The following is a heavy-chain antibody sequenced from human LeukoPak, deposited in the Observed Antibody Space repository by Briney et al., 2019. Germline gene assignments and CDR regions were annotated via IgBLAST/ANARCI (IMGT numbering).Heavy chain of an antibody. Sequence: GGSLRLSCAASGFTFSNAWMGWVRQAPGRGLEWVGRIKRKGDDGTIDYAAPVKGRLSISRDDSKSTVYLQMNSLKSEDTAVYYCTAGTGRSDFDYWGQGTLVTVSS. J-gene: IGHJ4*02. CDR2: IKRKGDDGTI. V-gene: IGHV3-15*01. CDR1: GFTFSNAW. D-gene: IGHD3/OR15-3a*01. CDR3: TAGTGRSDFDY.